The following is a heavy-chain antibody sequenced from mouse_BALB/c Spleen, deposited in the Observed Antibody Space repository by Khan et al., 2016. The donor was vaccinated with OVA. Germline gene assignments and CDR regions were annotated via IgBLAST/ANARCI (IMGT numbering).Heavy chain of an antibody. J-gene: IGHJ3*01. CDR3: ARSNYGPFAY. CDR1: GFTFSSFT. D-gene: IGHD1-1*02. CDR2: ISSGGDNT. V-gene: IGHV5-9*03. Sequence: EVELVESGGGLVKPGGSLKLSCAASGFTFSSFTMSWVRQTPEKRLEWVASISSGGDNTYCPDSVKGRFTISRDNAQNNLYLQMSSLRSEDTALYYCARSNYGPFAYWGQGTLVTVSA.